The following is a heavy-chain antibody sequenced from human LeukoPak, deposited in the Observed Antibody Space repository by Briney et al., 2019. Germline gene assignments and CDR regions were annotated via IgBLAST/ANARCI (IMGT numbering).Heavy chain of an antibody. CDR1: GGSITSYY. D-gene: IGHD4-11*01. V-gene: IGHV4-59*08. CDR3: ARYDYSYYWAFDN. CDR2: NYYNQNI. Sequence: PSETLSLTCTVSGGSITSYYWSWIRQPPGKGLERIGYNYYNQNINYNPSLKSRVTISVDTSKNQFSLRLRYVTAADTAVYYCARYDYSYYWAFDNWGQGTLVTVSS. J-gene: IGHJ4*02.